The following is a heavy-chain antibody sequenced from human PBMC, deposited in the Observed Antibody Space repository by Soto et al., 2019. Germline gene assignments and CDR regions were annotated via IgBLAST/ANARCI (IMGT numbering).Heavy chain of an antibody. Sequence: PGGSLRLSCAASGFNFSSFWMDWVRQVPGKGLLWVAGIYSDGTGTAYADAVKGRFTISRDNAKNTLYLQMNNLRAEDTAVYYCARENSCPSCYEHSTYYYYYMDVWGKGTTVTVSS. D-gene: IGHD2-2*01. V-gene: IGHV3-74*03. CDR3: ARENSCPSCYEHSTYYYYYMDV. CDR1: GFNFSSFW. CDR2: IYSDGTGT. J-gene: IGHJ6*03.